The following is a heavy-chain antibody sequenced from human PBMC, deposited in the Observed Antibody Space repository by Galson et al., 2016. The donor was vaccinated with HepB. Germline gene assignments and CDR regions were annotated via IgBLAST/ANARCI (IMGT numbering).Heavy chain of an antibody. CDR2: TYYRSKWYN. D-gene: IGHD1-7*01. Sequence: ISGDSVSSNGVAWNWIRQSPSRGLEWLGRTYYRSKWYNDYAESVKSRITINPDTSKNQFSLQLNSVTPEDTAVYYCARGRNSAFDYWGQGTLVTVSS. CDR1: GDSVSSNGVA. J-gene: IGHJ4*02. CDR3: ARGRNSAFDY. V-gene: IGHV6-1*01.